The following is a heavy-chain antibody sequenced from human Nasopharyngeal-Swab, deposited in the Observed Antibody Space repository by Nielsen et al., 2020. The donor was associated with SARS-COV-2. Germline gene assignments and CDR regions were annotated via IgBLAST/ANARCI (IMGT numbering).Heavy chain of an antibody. CDR2: INHSGST. Sequence: GSLRLSCTVSGGSISSYYWNWIRQPPGKGLEWIGEINHSGSTNYNPSLKSRVTISVDTSKNQFSLKLSSVTAADTAVYYCARSLRITIFGVVIISRWFDPWGQGTLVTVSS. CDR1: GGSISSYY. V-gene: IGHV4-34*01. CDR3: ARSLRITIFGVVIISRWFDP. D-gene: IGHD3-3*01. J-gene: IGHJ5*02.